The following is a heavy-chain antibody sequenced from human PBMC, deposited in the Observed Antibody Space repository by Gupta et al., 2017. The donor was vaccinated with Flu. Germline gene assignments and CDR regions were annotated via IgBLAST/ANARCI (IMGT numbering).Heavy chain of an antibody. Sequence: YWRHWVRQVPGKGLVWVSRVDNDGSGTSYADSVKGRFTISRDNAKNTLYLQMNSLRAEDTAVYYCATVFEYWSQGTLVTVSS. J-gene: IGHJ4*02. CDR1: YW. D-gene: IGHD2-21*02. CDR2: VDNDGSGT. V-gene: IGHV3-74*01. CDR3: ATVFEY.